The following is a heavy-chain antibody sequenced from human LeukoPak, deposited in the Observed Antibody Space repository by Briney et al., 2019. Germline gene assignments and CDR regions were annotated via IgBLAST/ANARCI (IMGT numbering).Heavy chain of an antibody. CDR2: IFYSGSP. J-gene: IGHJ5*02. V-gene: IGHV4-59*01. CDR1: GGYLSSYY. Sequence: PSETLSLTCTVSGGYLSSYYWRWLRQPPGEGVVGLVYIFYSGSPNYNPSLKSRVTISVDTSKNQFSLKPSSVTAADTAVYYCAREPSYYGSGSPSNWFDPWGQGTLVTVSS. D-gene: IGHD3-10*01. CDR3: AREPSYYGSGSPSNWFDP.